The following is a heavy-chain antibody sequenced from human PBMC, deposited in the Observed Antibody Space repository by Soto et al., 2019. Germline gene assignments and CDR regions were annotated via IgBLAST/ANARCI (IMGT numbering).Heavy chain of an antibody. CDR2: IYSGGST. CDR1: GFTVSSNY. Sequence: EVQLVESGGGLVQPGGSLRLSCAASGFTVSSNYMSWVRQAPGKGLEWVSVIYSGGSTYYADSVKGRFTISRDNSKNTLYLQMNSLRVEDTAVYYCARASSSQGDYYYYMDVWGKGTTVTVSS. CDR3: ARASSSQGDYYYYMDV. J-gene: IGHJ6*03. V-gene: IGHV3-66*01. D-gene: IGHD3-16*02.